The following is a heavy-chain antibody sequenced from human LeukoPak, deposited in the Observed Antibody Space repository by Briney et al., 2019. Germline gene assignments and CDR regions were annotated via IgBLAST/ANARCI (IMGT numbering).Heavy chain of an antibody. V-gene: IGHV3-23*01. CDR2: ISGSGGST. Sequence: PGGSLRLSCAASGFTFSSYAMSWVRQAPGKGLEWVSTISGSGGSTFYADSVKGRFTISRDNSKNSLYLQMNSLRAEDTAVYYCARVQEIAAAGTYYMDVWGKGTTVTVSS. CDR1: GFTFSSYA. D-gene: IGHD6-13*01. J-gene: IGHJ6*03. CDR3: ARVQEIAAAGTYYMDV.